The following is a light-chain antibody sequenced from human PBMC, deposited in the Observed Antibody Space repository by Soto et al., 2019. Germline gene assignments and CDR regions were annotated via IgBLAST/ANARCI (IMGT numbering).Light chain of an antibody. CDR2: DAS. V-gene: IGKV3-11*01. Sequence: EIVLTQSPATLSLSPGERATLSCRASQSVSNYLAWFQQKPGQAPRLLIYDASNRATGIPARFSGSGSGTDFTLTITSLEPEDFAVYYCQQRSSWPLLTFGGGTKVEI. CDR3: QQRSSWPLLT. J-gene: IGKJ4*01. CDR1: QSVSNY.